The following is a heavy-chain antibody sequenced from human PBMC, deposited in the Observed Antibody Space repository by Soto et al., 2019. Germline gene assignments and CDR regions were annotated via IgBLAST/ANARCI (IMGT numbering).Heavy chain of an antibody. Sequence: GWSLRLSCAASGFIFDRYAMSWVRQAPGKGLEWVSAISGSGTTAYYADSVKGRFTFSRDNSKKTMYLQMNSLRAEDTAVYYCAKTTDGWFSAFEIW. CDR3: AKTTDGWFSAFEI. CDR1: GFIFDRYA. D-gene: IGHD6-19*01. J-gene: IGHJ3*02. CDR2: ISGSGTTA. V-gene: IGHV3-23*01.